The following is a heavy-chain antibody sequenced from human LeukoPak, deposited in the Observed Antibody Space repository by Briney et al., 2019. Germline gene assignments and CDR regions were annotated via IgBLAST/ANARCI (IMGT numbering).Heavy chain of an antibody. V-gene: IGHV3-23*01. CDR1: GFTFRTYA. CDR3: ARVGDHFHWYLDL. CDR2: ISYDHGTA. D-gene: IGHD3-3*02. J-gene: IGHJ2*01. Sequence: GGSLRLSCAASGFTFRTYAMNWVRQAPGKGLEWVSTISYDHGTAYYTGSVEGRFTISRDSSKNTLFLQMNDLRAEDTAVYYCARVGDHFHWYLDLWGRGTLVTVSS.